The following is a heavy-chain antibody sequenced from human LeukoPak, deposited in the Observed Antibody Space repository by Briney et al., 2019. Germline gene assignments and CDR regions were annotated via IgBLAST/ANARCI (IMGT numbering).Heavy chain of an antibody. D-gene: IGHD3-22*01. CDR1: GGTFSSYA. CDR3: AQYYYDSSGYYFPAEYFQH. J-gene: IGHJ1*01. Sequence: GASVKVSCKASGGTFSSYAISWVRQAPGQGLEWMGRIIPILGIANYAQKFPGRVTITADKSTSTAYMELSSLRSEDTAVYYCAQYYYDSSGYYFPAEYFQHWGQGTLVTVSS. CDR2: IIPILGIA. V-gene: IGHV1-69*04.